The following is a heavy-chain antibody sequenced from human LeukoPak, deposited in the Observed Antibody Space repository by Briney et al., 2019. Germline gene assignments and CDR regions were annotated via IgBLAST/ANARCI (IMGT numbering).Heavy chain of an antibody. CDR3: ARGYYGGAVDS. CDR2: MYTNGES. Sequence: PSETLSLTCTVSGGSINSQYWRWIRQPAGKGLEGIGRMYTNGESDYNPSLKSRVTMSVDTSKKQFSLKLNSMTAADTAVYYCARGYYGGAVDSWGQGILVIVSS. V-gene: IGHV4-4*07. J-gene: IGHJ4*02. CDR1: GGSINSQY. D-gene: IGHD3-16*01.